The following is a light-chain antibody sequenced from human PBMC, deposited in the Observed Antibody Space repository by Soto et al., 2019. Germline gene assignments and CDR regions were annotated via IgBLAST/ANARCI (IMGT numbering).Light chain of an antibody. CDR1: SSDVGGYNY. CDR3: CSYAGSYSVV. Sequence: QSALTQPRSVSGSPGQSVTISCTGTSSDVGGYNYVSWYQQDPGKAPKVMIYDVSKRPSGVPDRFSGSKSGNTASLTISGLQAEDEADYYCCSYAGSYSVVFGGGTKVTVL. J-gene: IGLJ2*01. V-gene: IGLV2-11*01. CDR2: DVS.